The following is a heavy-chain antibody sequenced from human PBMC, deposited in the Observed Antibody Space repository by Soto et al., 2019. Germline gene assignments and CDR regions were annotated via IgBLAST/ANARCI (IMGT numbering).Heavy chain of an antibody. J-gene: IGHJ4*02. Sequence: PGGSLRLSCVASGFTFSDSAMHWVRQASGEGLEWVGRVRSKAKTYATAYAASVKGRFTISRDDSKNTAYLQMNSLKTEDTAVYYCTPEGAGFGYWGQGTLVTVSS. CDR2: VRSKAKTYAT. CDR3: TPEGAGFGY. D-gene: IGHD1-26*01. V-gene: IGHV3-73*01. CDR1: GFTFSDSA.